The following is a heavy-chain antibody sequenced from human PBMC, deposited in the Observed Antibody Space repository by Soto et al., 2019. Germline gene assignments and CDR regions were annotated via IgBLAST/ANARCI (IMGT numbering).Heavy chain of an antibody. CDR2: IYSGGST. J-gene: IGHJ4*02. CDR3: ARPGYSSSWYQFDY. V-gene: IGHV3-66*04. CDR1: GFTVSSNY. D-gene: IGHD6-13*01. Sequence: GGSLRLSCAASGFTVSSNYMSWVRQAPGKGLEWVSVIYSGGSTYYADSVKGRFTISRDNSKNTLYLQMNSLRAEDTAVYYCARPGYSSSWYQFDYWGQGTLVTVSS.